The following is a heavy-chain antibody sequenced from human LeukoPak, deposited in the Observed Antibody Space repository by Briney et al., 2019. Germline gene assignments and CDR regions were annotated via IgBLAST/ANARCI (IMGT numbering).Heavy chain of an antibody. D-gene: IGHD4-17*01. CDR2: IYYSRST. CDR3: ASEVTTSASDI. J-gene: IGHJ3*02. V-gene: IGHV4-59*01. Sequence: SETLSLTCTVSGGSISSFYWSWLRQPPGKGLEWIGYIYYSRSTNYNPSLKSRVTISLDTSKNQFSLKLSSVTAADTAVYYCASEVTTSASDIWGQGTMVTISS. CDR1: GGSISSFY.